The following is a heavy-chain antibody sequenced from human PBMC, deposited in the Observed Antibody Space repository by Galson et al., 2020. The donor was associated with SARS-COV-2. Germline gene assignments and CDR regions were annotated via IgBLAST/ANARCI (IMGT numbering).Heavy chain of an antibody. CDR2: INTDGTHT. V-gene: IGHV3-74*01. CDR1: EFTMRTYW. J-gene: IGHJ3*02. CDR3: ARDRQEWQLLVALDM. D-gene: IGHD6-19*01. Sequence: SCAPSEFTMRTYWMHWVRQAPGKGLEWLSRINTDGTHTVYADSVQGRFTISRDNAKNTLYMQMNSLRVDDTAVYYCARDRQEWQLLVALDMWGQGTLVTVSS.